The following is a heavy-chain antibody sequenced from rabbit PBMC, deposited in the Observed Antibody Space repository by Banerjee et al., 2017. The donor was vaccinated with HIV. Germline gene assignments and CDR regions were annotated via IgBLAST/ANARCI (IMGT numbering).Heavy chain of an antibody. CDR3: TRRFADSDYIVHFAL. D-gene: IGHD4-2*01. CDR2: IVAGSSGTT. CDR1: GFTLSSSDY. J-gene: IGHJ6*01. V-gene: IGHV1S45*01. Sequence: QEQLVESGGGLVQPEGSLTLTCKASGFTLSSSDYMCWVRQAPGKGLEWIGCIVAGSSGTTYYASWAKGRFTISKTSSTTVTLQMTSLTAADTATYFCTRRFADSDYIVHFALWGQGTLVTVS.